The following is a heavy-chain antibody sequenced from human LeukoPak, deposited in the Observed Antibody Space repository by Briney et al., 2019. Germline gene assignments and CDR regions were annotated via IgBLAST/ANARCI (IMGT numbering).Heavy chain of an antibody. D-gene: IGHD3-10*01. CDR3: ASPSGGRYRDDALDI. V-gene: IGHV4-39*07. J-gene: IGHJ3*02. CDR1: GGSISSSSYY. CDR2: IYYSGST. Sequence: PSETLSLTCTVSGGSISSSSYYWGWIRQPPGKGLEWIGSIYYSGSTNYNPSLKSRVTISVDTSKNQFSLKLSSVTAADTAVYYCASPSGGRYRDDALDIWGQGTMVTVSS.